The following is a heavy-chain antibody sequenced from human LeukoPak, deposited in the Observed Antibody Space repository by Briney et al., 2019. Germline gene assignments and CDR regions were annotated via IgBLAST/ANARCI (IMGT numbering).Heavy chain of an antibody. J-gene: IGHJ5*02. D-gene: IGHD6-13*01. CDR1: GYTFTSYG. Sequence: ASVKVSCKASGYTFTSYGISWARQAPGQGLEWMGWVSAYNGNTNYAQKLQGRVTMTTDTSTSTAYMELSSLRSEDTAVYYCAGGQLAAATFDPWGQGTLVTVSS. CDR2: VSAYNGNT. V-gene: IGHV1-18*01. CDR3: AGGQLAAATFDP.